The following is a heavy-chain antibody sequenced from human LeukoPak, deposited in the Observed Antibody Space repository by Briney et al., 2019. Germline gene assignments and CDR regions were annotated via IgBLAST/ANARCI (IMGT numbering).Heavy chain of an antibody. V-gene: IGHV4-4*07. CDR3: ARGKYDTSGYYRQFEF. D-gene: IGHD3-22*01. J-gene: IGHJ4*02. CDR2: IYSSGST. CDR1: GGSMRGYY. Sequence: SGTLSLTCIVSGGSMRGYYWNWIRQSAGKGLEWIGHIYSSGSTNYNPSLESRVTMSVETSKNQLSLKLTSMTAADTAVYYCARGKYDTSGYYRQFEFWGQGTLVTVSS.